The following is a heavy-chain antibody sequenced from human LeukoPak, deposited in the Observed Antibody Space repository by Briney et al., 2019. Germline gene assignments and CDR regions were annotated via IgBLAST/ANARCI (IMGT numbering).Heavy chain of an antibody. V-gene: IGHV4-39*02. Sequence: SETLSLTCTVSGGSISSSSYYWGWIRQPPGKGLEWIGSIYYSGSTYYNPSLKSRVTISVDTSKNQFSLKLSSVTAADTAVYYCARDRSGYSYGYVWYYYGMDVWGQGTTVTVSS. CDR2: IYYSGST. CDR1: GGSISSSSYY. D-gene: IGHD5-18*01. J-gene: IGHJ6*02. CDR3: ARDRSGYSYGYVWYYYGMDV.